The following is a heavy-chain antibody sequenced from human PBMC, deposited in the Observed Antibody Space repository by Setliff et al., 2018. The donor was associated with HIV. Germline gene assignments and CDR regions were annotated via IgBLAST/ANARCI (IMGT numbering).Heavy chain of an antibody. Sequence: GASVKVSCKASGGTFSSYPISWVRQAPGQGLEWMGGIIPIFGTTHYAQKFQGRVTVTADESTSTAYMQLSSLRSDDTAVYYCARDRGVYCISSSCYSPVDAFDIWGQGTMVTVSS. CDR1: GGTFSSYP. V-gene: IGHV1-69*13. CDR3: ARDRGVYCISSSCYSPVDAFDI. J-gene: IGHJ3*02. D-gene: IGHD2-2*01. CDR2: IIPIFGTT.